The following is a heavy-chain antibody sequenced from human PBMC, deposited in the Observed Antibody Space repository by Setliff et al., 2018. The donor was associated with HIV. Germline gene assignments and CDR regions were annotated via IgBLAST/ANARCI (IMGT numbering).Heavy chain of an antibody. CDR3: AGGAGVWGTSSEYYGMDV. CDR1: GFTFSSYA. D-gene: IGHD3-16*01. J-gene: IGHJ6*02. Sequence: GGSLRLSCAASGFTFSSYAMSWVRQAPGMGLEWVSAISVSGDSTFYADSLKGRFTISRDNSKNTLYLQMNSLRAEDTAMYYCAGGAGVWGTSSEYYGMDVWGQGTTVTVSS. CDR2: ISVSGDST. V-gene: IGHV3-23*01.